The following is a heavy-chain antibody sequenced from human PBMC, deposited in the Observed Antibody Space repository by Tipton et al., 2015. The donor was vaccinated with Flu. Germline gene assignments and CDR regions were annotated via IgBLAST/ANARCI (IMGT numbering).Heavy chain of an antibody. Sequence: TLSLTCTVSGGSISGSSYYWGWIRQPPGKGLEWIGSIYYSGNTFSIPSLKSRVTISIDTSKNQFSLKLTSVTAADTAVYYCARVNRSWLVPWGQGTLVTVSS. V-gene: IGHV4-39*07. D-gene: IGHD2/OR15-2a*01. J-gene: IGHJ5*02. CDR2: IYYSGNT. CDR1: GGSISGSSYY. CDR3: ARVNRSWLVP.